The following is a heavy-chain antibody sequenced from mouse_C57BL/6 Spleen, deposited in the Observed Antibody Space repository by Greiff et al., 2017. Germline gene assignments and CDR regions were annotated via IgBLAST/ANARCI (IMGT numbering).Heavy chain of an antibody. CDR1: GFTFSSYA. J-gene: IGHJ3*01. D-gene: IGHD2-4*01. CDR3: TRAGDYDLWFAY. CDR2: ISSGGDYI. V-gene: IGHV5-9-1*02. Sequence: EVKLMESGEGLVKPGGSLKLSCAASGFTFSSYAMPWVRQTPEQRLEWVAYISSGGDYIYYADTVKGRFTISRDNARNTLYLQMSSLKSEDTAMYYCTRAGDYDLWFAYWGQGTLVTVSA.